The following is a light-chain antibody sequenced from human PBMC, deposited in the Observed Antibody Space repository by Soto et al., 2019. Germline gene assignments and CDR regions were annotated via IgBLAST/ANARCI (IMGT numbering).Light chain of an antibody. J-gene: IGKJ4*01. V-gene: IGKV3-20*01. Sequence: VLTQSPGTRSLSPGERANLSCRASQSVSSSYLAWYQQKPGQAPRLLIYGGSSRATGIPDRFSGSGSGTDFTLTISRLEPEDFAVYYCQQYGSSPTFGGGTKV. CDR2: GGS. CDR3: QQYGSSPT. CDR1: QSVSSSY.